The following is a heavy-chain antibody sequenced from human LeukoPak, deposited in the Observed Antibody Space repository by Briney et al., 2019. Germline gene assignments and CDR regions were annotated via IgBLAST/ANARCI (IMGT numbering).Heavy chain of an antibody. V-gene: IGHV3-43*02. CDR2: ISGDGGST. CDR3: AKSGDSSGLDAFDI. Sequence: QPGGSLRFSCAASGFTFVDYAMNWVGQAPGKGLEWVSLISGDGGSTYYADSVKGRFTISRDNSKNSLYLQMNSLRTEDTALYYCAKSGDSSGLDAFDIWGQGTMVTVSS. D-gene: IGHD3-22*01. J-gene: IGHJ3*02. CDR1: GFTFVDYA.